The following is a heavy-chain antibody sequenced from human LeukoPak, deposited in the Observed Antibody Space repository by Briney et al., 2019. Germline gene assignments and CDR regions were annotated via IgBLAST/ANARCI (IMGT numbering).Heavy chain of an antibody. D-gene: IGHD3-10*01. J-gene: IGHJ4*02. Sequence: GRSLRLSCAASGFTFSSYAMHWVRQAPGKGLEWVAVISYDGSNKYYADSVKGRFTISRDNSKNTLYLQMNSLRAEDTAVYYCASGRTMVRGGLVDYWGQGTLVTVSS. V-gene: IGHV3-30*04. CDR3: ASGRTMVRGGLVDY. CDR1: GFTFSSYA. CDR2: ISYDGSNK.